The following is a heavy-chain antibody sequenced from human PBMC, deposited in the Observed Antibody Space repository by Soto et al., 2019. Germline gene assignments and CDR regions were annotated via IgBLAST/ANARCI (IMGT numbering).Heavy chain of an antibody. J-gene: IGHJ4*02. CDR2: TYTSGST. CDR3: VHHGGDPYYHYF. D-gene: IGHD1-26*01. CDR1: GGSLSSSSW. V-gene: IGHV4-4*02. Sequence: SETLSLTCAVSGGSLSSSSWWSWVRQPPGKALEWLGETYTSGSTTYTPSLNSRVTISADHSKSGFSLRLSSVTAADTAVYYCVHHGGDPYYHYFSGQGMLVTVSS.